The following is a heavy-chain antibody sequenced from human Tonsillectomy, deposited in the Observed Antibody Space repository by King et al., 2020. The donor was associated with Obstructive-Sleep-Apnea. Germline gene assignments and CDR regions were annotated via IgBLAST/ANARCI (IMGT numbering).Heavy chain of an antibody. D-gene: IGHD4-17*01. CDR3: AKDSTSVTTFVY. J-gene: IGHJ4*02. CDR2: ITPNSVET. V-gene: IGHV1-2*02. Sequence: QLVQSGAEVMKPGASVRVSCKASCDTFTGDYMNWVRQAHVQWLYWMGWITPNSVETRFALKFQGRVPFTRDTSIRTAYMELSRLRSDDTAVYYCAKDSTSVTTFVYWGQGTLVTVSS. CDR1: CDTFTGDY.